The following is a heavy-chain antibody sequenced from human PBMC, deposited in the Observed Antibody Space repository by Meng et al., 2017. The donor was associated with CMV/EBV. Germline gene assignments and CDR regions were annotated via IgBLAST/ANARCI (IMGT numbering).Heavy chain of an antibody. D-gene: IGHD6-6*01. V-gene: IGHV4-59*01. J-gene: IGHJ4*02. CDR1: CGSISSYY. Sequence: SETLSLTCTVSCGSISSYYWNWIRQPPGKGLEWIGYIYYSGSTDYNPSLKSRVTISVDTSKNQFSLKLSSVTAADTAVYYCARAYSSSCRVDYWGQGTLVTVSS. CDR2: IYYSGST. CDR3: ARAYSSSCRVDY.